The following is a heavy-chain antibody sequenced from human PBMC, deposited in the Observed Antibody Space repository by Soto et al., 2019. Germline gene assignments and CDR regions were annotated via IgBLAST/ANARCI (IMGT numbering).Heavy chain of an antibody. Sequence: LSLTCAASGFTFSSYAMSWVRQAPGKGLEWVSAISGSGGSTYYADSVKGRFTISRDNSKNTLYLQMNSLRAEDTAVYYCAKDRIPDMITFGGVIVDAFDIWGQGTMVTVSS. J-gene: IGHJ3*02. D-gene: IGHD3-16*02. CDR2: ISGSGGST. CDR1: GFTFSSYA. CDR3: AKDRIPDMITFGGVIVDAFDI. V-gene: IGHV3-23*01.